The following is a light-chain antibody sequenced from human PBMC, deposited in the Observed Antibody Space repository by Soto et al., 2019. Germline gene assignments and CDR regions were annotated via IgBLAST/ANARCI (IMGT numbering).Light chain of an antibody. CDR3: QQYGSSPGT. CDR1: QSVSSSY. J-gene: IGKJ1*01. Sequence: EIVLTQSPGTLSLSPGERATLSCRASQSVSSSYLAWYQQKPGQAPRLLIYGASSRATCIPERFSGSGSGTDFTLTISKLEPEDFAVYYCQQYGSSPGTFGQGTKVEIK. CDR2: GAS. V-gene: IGKV3-20*01.